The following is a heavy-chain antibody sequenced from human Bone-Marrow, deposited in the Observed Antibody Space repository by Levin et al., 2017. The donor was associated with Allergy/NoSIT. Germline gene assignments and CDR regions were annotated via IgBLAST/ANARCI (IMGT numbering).Heavy chain of an antibody. CDR3: AKDTEQWLVPGGVDY. J-gene: IGHJ4*02. CDR2: ISGSGGST. Sequence: GGSLRLSCAASGFTFSSYAMSWVRQAPGKGLEWVSAISGSGGSTYYADSVKGRFTISRDNSKNTLYLQMNSLRAEDTAVYYCAKDTEQWLVPGGVDYWGQGTLVTVSS. V-gene: IGHV3-23*01. CDR1: GFTFSSYA. D-gene: IGHD6-19*01.